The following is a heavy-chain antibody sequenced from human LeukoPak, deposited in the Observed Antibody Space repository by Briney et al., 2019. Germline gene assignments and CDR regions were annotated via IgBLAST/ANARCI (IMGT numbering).Heavy chain of an antibody. CDR2: ISGSDGST. V-gene: IGHV3-23*01. CDR3: AKDGVSLTVAGEFDN. J-gene: IGHJ4*02. Sequence: GGSLRLSCAASGFAFSRYWMAWVRQAPGKGLEWVSAISGSDGSTYYADSVKGRYTISRDNSKSTLYLQMNSLRAEDTAVYYCAKDGVSLTVAGEFDNWGQGTLVTVSS. CDR1: GFAFSRYW. D-gene: IGHD6-19*01.